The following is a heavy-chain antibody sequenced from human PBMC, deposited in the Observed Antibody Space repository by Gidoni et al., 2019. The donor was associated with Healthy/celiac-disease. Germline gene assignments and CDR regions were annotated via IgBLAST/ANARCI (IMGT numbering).Heavy chain of an antibody. Sequence: VQLLASGGGLVQPGWSLSLSCAASGFTFSSYAMSWVLQAPGKGLEGVSAISGSGGSKYYADSVKGRFTIYRDNSKKTLYLQMNSLRAEDTDVYYCAKVRGAAKTLGAFDIWGQGTMVTVSS. V-gene: IGHV3-23*01. J-gene: IGHJ3*02. CDR3: AKVRGAAKTLGAFDI. CDR2: ISGSGGSK. D-gene: IGHD6-13*01. CDR1: GFTFSSYA.